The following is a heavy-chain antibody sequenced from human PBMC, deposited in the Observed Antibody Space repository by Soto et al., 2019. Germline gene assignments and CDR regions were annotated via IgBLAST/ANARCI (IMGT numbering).Heavy chain of an antibody. J-gene: IGHJ4*02. V-gene: IGHV1-3*01. Sequence: QVQLVQSGAEVKKPGASVKVSCKASGYXXXXYAMHWVRQXXGXXXEWMGWINAGNGNTKYSQKFQGRVTITRDTSASTAYMELSSLRSEDTAVYYCARVYSGSSSWSFDYWGQGTLVTVSS. CDR1: GYXXXXYA. CDR3: ARVYSGSSSWSFDY. CDR2: INAGNGNT. D-gene: IGHD6-13*01.